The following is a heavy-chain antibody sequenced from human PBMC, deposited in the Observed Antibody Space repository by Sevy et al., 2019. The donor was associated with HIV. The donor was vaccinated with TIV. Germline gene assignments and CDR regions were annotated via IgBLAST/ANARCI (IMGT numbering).Heavy chain of an antibody. Sequence: GGSLRLSCTASGFTFTSYEMNWVRQAPGKGLEWVSSIISSAKSIYYADSVKGRFTVSRDNAKNSLFLQMNSLRAEDTAIYYSARGPHYYYDSTSFFEYWGQGTLVTVSS. CDR1: GFTFTSYE. CDR2: IISSAKSI. D-gene: IGHD3-22*01. CDR3: ARGPHYYYDSTSFFEY. V-gene: IGHV3-48*03. J-gene: IGHJ4*02.